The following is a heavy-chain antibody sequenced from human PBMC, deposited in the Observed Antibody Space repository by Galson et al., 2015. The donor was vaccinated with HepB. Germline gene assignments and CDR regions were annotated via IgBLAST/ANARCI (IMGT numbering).Heavy chain of an antibody. CDR1: GYTFTSYA. J-gene: IGHJ4*02. V-gene: IGHV1-3*01. CDR2: INAGNGNT. D-gene: IGHD3-22*01. CDR3: ARGGWGDSSGYYPYYFDY. Sequence: SVKVSCKASGYTFTSYAMHWVRQAPGQRLEWMGWINAGNGNTKYSQKFQGRVTITRDTSASTAYMELSSLRSEDTAVYYCARGGWGDSSGYYPYYFDYWGQGTLVTVSS.